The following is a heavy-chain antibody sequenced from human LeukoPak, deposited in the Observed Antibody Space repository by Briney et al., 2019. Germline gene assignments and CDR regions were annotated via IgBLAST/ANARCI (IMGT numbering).Heavy chain of an antibody. Sequence: ASVKVSCKASGGTFSSYAISWVRQAPGQGLEWMGRIIPILGIANYAQKFQGRVTITADKSTSTAYMELSSLRSEDTAVYYCARVAPTRPNYDFWSGYPYYFDYWGQGTLVTVSS. CDR2: IIPILGIA. CDR1: GGTFSSYA. D-gene: IGHD3-3*01. V-gene: IGHV1-69*04. J-gene: IGHJ4*02. CDR3: ARVAPTRPNYDFWSGYPYYFDY.